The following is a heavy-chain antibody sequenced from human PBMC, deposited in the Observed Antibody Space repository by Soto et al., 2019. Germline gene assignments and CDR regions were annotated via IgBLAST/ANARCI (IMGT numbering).Heavy chain of an antibody. CDR1: GVTFSSYW. J-gene: IGHJ4*02. CDR2: IKQDGSEK. CDR3: AREHPLLEWFPPLAY. Sequence: GESLRLSCAASGVTFSSYWMSWVRQAPGKGLEWVANIKQDGSEKYYVDSVKGRFTISRDNAKHSLYLQMNSMRAEDTAVYYFAREHPLLEWFPPLAYWGQGTLVTVSS. D-gene: IGHD3-3*01. V-gene: IGHV3-7*01.